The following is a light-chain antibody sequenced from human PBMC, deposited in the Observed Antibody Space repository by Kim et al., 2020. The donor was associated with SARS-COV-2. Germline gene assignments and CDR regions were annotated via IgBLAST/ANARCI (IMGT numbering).Light chain of an antibody. V-gene: IGKV1-39*01. J-gene: IGKJ2*01. CDR2: ATS. Sequence: DIQMTQSPTSLSASVGDRVTITCRPSQSVADYLHWYQHKPGKAPKLLIYATSDLQTGVPSRFSGRGSGTDFTLTISSLEPEDFATYYCQQGHSTPYTFGQGTKLEI. CDR3: QQGHSTPYT. CDR1: QSVADY.